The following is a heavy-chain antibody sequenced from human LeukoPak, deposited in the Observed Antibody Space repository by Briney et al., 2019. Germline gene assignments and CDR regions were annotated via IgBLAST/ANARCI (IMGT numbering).Heavy chain of an antibody. Sequence: ASVKVSCKASGYTFTGYYMHWLRQAPEQGLEWMGRINPNSGGTNYAQKFQGRVTMTRDTSISTAYMELSRLRSDDTAVYYCARGGYYDYVWWSYRYFDYWGQGTLVTVSS. CDR3: ARGGYYDYVWWSYRYFDY. CDR1: GYTFTGYY. V-gene: IGHV1-2*06. CDR2: INPNSGGT. D-gene: IGHD3-16*02. J-gene: IGHJ4*02.